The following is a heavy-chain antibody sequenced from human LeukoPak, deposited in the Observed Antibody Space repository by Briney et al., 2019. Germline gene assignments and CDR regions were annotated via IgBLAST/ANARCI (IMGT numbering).Heavy chain of an antibody. Sequence: GGSLRLSCAASGFTFSSYSMNWVRQAPGKGMEWLSYISSTRGTIYYADSVKGRFTISRDNAKNSLYLQMNSLRDEDTAVYYCAVTFHGEWLFRKSFDYWGQGTLVTVSS. J-gene: IGHJ4*02. V-gene: IGHV3-48*02. D-gene: IGHD6-19*01. CDR1: GFTFSSYS. CDR2: ISSTRGTI. CDR3: AVTFHGEWLFRKSFDY.